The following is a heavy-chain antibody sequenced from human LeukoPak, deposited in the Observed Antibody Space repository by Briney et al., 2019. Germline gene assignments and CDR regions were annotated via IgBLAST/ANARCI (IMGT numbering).Heavy chain of an antibody. CDR1: RFTFYRYD. CDR2: INGSGYNT. J-gene: IGHJ4*02. Sequence: PGVPLTLPCAACRFTFYRYDMLGPPHAPGEGLVWVTYINGSGYNTHYRDSDRGRLTLSRENSKNTLYLQMSGLRAADTAVYYCAKDLITSGLYDFDDWGQGTLFTVSS. V-gene: IGHV3-23*01. D-gene: IGHD6-19*01. CDR3: AKDLITSGLYDFDD.